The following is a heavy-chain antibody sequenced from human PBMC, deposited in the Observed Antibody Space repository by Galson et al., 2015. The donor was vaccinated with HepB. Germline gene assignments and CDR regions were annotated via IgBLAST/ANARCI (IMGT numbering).Heavy chain of an antibody. CDR1: GGSIGSSSYY. V-gene: IGHV4-39*01. J-gene: IGHJ4*02. CDR3: ARLGRGWYY. D-gene: IGHD6-19*01. CDR2: IYYSGST. Sequence: SETLSLTCTVSGGSIGSSSYYWGWIRQPPGKGLEWIGSIYYSGSTYYNPSLKSRVTISVDTSKNQFSLKLSSVTAADTAVYYCARLGRGWYYWGQGTLVTVSS.